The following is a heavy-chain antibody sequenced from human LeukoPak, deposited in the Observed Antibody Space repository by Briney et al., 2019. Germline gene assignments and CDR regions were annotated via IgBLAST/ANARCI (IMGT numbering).Heavy chain of an antibody. J-gene: IGHJ4*02. CDR1: GGTFISYA. V-gene: IGHV1-69*13. CDR3: ARDGYNYGALDY. CDR2: IIPIFGTA. Sequence: ASVKVSCKASGGTFISYAISWVRQAPGQGLEWMGGIIPIFGTANYAPKFQGRVTITADESTSTAYMELSSLRSEDTAVYYCARDGYNYGALDYWGQGTLVTVSS. D-gene: IGHD5-24*01.